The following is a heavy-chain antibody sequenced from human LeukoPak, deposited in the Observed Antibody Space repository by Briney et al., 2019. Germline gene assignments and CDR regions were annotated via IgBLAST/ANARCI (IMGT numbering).Heavy chain of an antibody. Sequence: ASVKVSCKASGYIFTDYYMHWVRQAPGQELGWMGRINPNSGGTNYTQKFQGRVTMTRDTSISTAYMELSRLRSDDTAVYYCATRPTGATTEDYWGQGTLVTVSS. D-gene: IGHD1-26*01. CDR1: GYIFTDYY. CDR3: ATRPTGATTEDY. CDR2: INPNSGGT. V-gene: IGHV1-2*06. J-gene: IGHJ4*02.